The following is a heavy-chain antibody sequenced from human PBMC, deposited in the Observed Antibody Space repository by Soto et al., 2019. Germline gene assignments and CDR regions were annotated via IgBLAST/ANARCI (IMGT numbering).Heavy chain of an antibody. CDR3: ARGKITMIVVGGMSAFDI. Sequence: QVQLVQSGAEVKKPGSSVKVSCKASGGTFSSYAISWVRQTPGQGLEWMGGIIPICGTANYAQKFQGRVTITADESTSTAYMELSSLRSEDTAVYYCARGKITMIVVGGMSAFDIWGQGTMGTVSS. D-gene: IGHD3-22*01. V-gene: IGHV1-69*01. CDR2: IIPICGTA. CDR1: GGTFSSYA. J-gene: IGHJ3*02.